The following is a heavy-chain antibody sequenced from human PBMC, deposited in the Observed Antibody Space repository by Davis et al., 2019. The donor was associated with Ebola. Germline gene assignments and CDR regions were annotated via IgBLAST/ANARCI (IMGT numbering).Heavy chain of an antibody. V-gene: IGHV1-69*13. J-gene: IGHJ3*02. CDR1: GGTFSSYA. CDR2: IIPIFGTA. CDR3: ARVCVVVAAKNAFDI. Sequence: SVKVSCKASGGTFSSYAISWVRQAPGQGLEWMGGIIPIFGTANYAQKFQGRVTITADESTSTAYMELSSLRSEDTAVYYCARVCVVVAAKNAFDIWGQGTMVTVSS. D-gene: IGHD2-15*01.